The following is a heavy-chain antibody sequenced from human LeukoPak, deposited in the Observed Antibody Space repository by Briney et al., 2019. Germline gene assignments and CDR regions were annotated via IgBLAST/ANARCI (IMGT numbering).Heavy chain of an antibody. J-gene: IGHJ4*02. CDR3: ARGKYKTVDY. V-gene: IGHV4-34*01. CDR2: INHSGST. CDR1: GGSFSGYY. D-gene: IGHD1-1*01. Sequence: PSETLSLTCAVYGGSFSGYYWSWIRQPPGKGLEWIGEINHSGSTNYNPSLKSRVTISVDTSKDQFSLKLSSVTAADTAVYYCARGKYKTVDYWGQGTLVTVSS.